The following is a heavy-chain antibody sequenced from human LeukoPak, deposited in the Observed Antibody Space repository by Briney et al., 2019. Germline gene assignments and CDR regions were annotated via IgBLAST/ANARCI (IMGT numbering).Heavy chain of an antibody. CDR2: IYYSGST. D-gene: IGHD1-26*01. V-gene: IGHV4-38-2*02. J-gene: IGHJ4*02. CDR1: GYSISSDYY. CDR3: ARWDGPATRGYFDY. Sequence: SGTLSLTCTVSGYSISSDYYWGWIRQPPGKGLEWIGSIYYSGSTYYNPSLKSLVTISVDTSKNQFSLKLSSVTAADTAVYYCARWDGPATRGYFDYWGQGTLVTVSS.